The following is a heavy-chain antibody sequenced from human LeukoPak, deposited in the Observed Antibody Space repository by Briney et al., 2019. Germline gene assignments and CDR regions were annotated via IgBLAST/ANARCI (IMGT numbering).Heavy chain of an antibody. V-gene: IGHV1-69*13. J-gene: IGHJ4*02. Sequence: SVKVSCKASGGTFSSYAISWVRQAPGQGLEWMGGIIPIFGTANYAQKFQGRVTITADESTSTAYMELSSPRSEDTAVYYCATDTFDCSSTSCYSPPTCWGQGTLVTVSS. CDR2: IIPIFGTA. CDR3: ATDTFDCSSTSCYSPPTC. CDR1: GGTFSSYA. D-gene: IGHD2-2*01.